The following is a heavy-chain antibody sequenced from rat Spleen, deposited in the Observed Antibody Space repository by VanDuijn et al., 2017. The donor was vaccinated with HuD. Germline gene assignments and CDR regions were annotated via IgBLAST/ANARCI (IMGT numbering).Heavy chain of an antibody. CDR2: ITNSGGGT. V-gene: IGHV5S23*01. CDR3: ARHYYGYTYDYFDY. D-gene: IGHD1-9*01. J-gene: IGHJ2*01. CDR1: GFTFSNYY. Sequence: EVQLVESGGGLVQPGRSLKLSCAASGFTFSNYYMAWVRQAPTKGLEWVASITNSGGGTYYPDSVKGRFTISRDNAKSTLYLQMNSLRSEDTATYYCARHYYGYTYDYFDYWGQGVMVTVSS.